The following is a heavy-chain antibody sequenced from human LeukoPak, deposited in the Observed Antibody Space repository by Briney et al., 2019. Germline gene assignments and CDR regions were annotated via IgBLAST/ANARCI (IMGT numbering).Heavy chain of an antibody. CDR1: GFTFSTYG. CDR3: AKEGTAQISTWYDN. Sequence: GGSLRLSCAGSGFTFSTYGMSWVRQAPGKGLERVSGISTSGSTYYADPVKGRFTISRDNSRNTLFLQMNSLSPDDTAVYYCAKEGTAQISTWYDNWGQGTLVTVSS. V-gene: IGHV3-23*01. D-gene: IGHD2-2*01. J-gene: IGHJ4*02. CDR2: ISTSGST.